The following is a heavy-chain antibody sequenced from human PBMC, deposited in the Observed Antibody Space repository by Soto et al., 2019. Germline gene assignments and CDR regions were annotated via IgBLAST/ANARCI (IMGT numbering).Heavy chain of an antibody. Sequence: PGGSLRLSCAASGFTFSSYGMHWVRQAPGKGLEWVAVIWYDGSNKYYADSVKGRFTISRDNSKNTLYLQMNSLRAEDTAVYYCARGVYAMGLYFDYWGQGTLVTSPQ. CDR3: ARGVYAMGLYFDY. CDR2: IWYDGSNK. J-gene: IGHJ4*02. V-gene: IGHV3-33*01. CDR1: GFTFSSYG. D-gene: IGHD2-8*01.